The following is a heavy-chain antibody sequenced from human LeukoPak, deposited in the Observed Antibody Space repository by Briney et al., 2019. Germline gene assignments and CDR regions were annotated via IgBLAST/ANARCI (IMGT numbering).Heavy chain of an antibody. D-gene: IGHD3-16*01. Sequence: GGSLRLSCAASEFSFSNYAMNWVRQAPGKGLEWVSTISGSGIYTYYTHSVKGRFTVSRDNSKNTLYLQMNSPRAEDTAVYYCAKDLLISPVMITFGGVTPPPHPFDYWGQGTLVTVSS. CDR1: EFSFSNYA. J-gene: IGHJ4*02. V-gene: IGHV3-23*01. CDR2: ISGSGIYT. CDR3: AKDLLISPVMITFGGVTPPPHPFDY.